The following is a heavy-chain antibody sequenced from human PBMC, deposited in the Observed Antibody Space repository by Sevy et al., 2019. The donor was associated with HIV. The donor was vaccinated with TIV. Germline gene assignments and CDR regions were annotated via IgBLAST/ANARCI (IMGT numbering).Heavy chain of an antibody. CDR2: IYYTGAT. J-gene: IGHJ5*02. Sequence: SETLSLTCSVFRGSVSSANNYWSWIRQSPGVGLEWIGYIYYTGATDYNPSLESRVTMSIDRSKNQFSLQLSSVTPADTAIYYCARAPVTRKAWFDPWGQGTPVTVSS. CDR1: RGSVSSANNY. V-gene: IGHV4-61*01. D-gene: IGHD4-17*01. CDR3: ARAPVTRKAWFDP.